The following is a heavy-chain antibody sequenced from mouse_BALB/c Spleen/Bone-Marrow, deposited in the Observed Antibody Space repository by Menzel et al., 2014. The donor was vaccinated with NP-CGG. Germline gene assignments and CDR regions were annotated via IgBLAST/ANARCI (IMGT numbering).Heavy chain of an antibody. J-gene: IGHJ1*01. D-gene: IGHD1-1*01. Sequence: VHLVESGAELARPGASVKLSCKASAYTFTSYWMQWAKQRPGQGLEWIGAIYPGDGDTRYTQKFKGKATLTADKSSSTAYMQLSSLASEDSAVYYCARGYYYGSTYGWYFDVWGAGTTATVSS. CDR3: ARGYYYGSTYGWYFDV. V-gene: IGHV1-87*01. CDR1: AYTFTSYW. CDR2: IYPGDGDT.